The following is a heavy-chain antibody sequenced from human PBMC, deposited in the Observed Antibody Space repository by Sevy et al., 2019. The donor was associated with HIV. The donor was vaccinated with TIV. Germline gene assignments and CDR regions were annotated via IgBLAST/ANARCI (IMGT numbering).Heavy chain of an antibody. Sequence: ASVKVSCKASGCTFTSYHITWVRQAPGQGLEWMGWITAYNGNTNYAQRLQGRVTMTTDTSTSTAYMELRSLRSDDTAVYYCARAPSGSQGPGQYFHHWGQGTLVTVSS. V-gene: IGHV1-18*01. CDR1: GCTFTSYH. CDR3: ARAPSGSQGPGQYFHH. D-gene: IGHD1-26*01. CDR2: ITAYNGNT. J-gene: IGHJ1*01.